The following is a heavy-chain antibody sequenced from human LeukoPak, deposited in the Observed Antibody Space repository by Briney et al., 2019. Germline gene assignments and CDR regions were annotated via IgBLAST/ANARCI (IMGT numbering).Heavy chain of an antibody. CDR3: AREKAPAGGRCFPP. Sequence: ASVKVSCKASGYTFTDYYMHWVRQAPGQGLEWMGWINPNSGGTNYAQQFQGRVTMTRDTSISTAYMELSNLRSDDTAVYYCAREKAPAGGRCFPPGAQGPRATVPS. J-gene: IGHJ5*02. V-gene: IGHV1-2*02. CDR2: INPNSGGT. CDR1: GYTFTDYY. D-gene: IGHD6-13*01.